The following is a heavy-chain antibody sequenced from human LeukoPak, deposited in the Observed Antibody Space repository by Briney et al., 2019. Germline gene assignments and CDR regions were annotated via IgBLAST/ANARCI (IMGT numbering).Heavy chain of an antibody. Sequence: SETLSLTCAVYGGSFSGYYWSWIRQPPGKGLEWIGEINHSGSTNYNPSLKSRVTISVDTSKNQFSLKLSSVTAADTAVYYCARGRTLDYWGQGTLVTVPS. J-gene: IGHJ4*02. CDR1: GGSFSGYY. CDR3: ARGRTLDY. V-gene: IGHV4-34*01. D-gene: IGHD1-14*01. CDR2: INHSGST.